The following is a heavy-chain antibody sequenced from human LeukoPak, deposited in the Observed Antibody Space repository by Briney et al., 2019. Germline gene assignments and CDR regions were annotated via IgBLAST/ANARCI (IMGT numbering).Heavy chain of an antibody. J-gene: IGHJ4*02. D-gene: IGHD6-13*01. CDR2: IYYSGST. CDR3: ASTPTGGAAAVYFDY. Sequence: PSETLSLTCTVSGGSISSSSYYWGWIRQPPGKGLEWIGSIYYSGSTYYNPSLKSRVTISVDTSKNQFSLKLSSVTAADTAVCYCASTPTGGAAAVYFDYWGQGTLVTVSS. CDR1: GGSISSSSYY. V-gene: IGHV4-39*01.